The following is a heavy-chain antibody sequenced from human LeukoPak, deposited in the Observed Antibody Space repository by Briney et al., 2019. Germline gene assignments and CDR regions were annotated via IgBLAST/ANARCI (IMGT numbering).Heavy chain of an antibody. CDR3: AKDLTVTTRGTYAFDI. V-gene: IGHV3-23*01. CDR1: GSSFSTYA. J-gene: IGHJ3*02. Sequence: GGSLRLSCAASGSSFSTYAMSWVRQAPGKGLEWVSGISGSAGRTYHAESVKGRFTISRDNSKNTLFLQMNSLTAEDTAVYYCAKDLTVTTRGTYAFDIWGPGTMVTVSS. D-gene: IGHD4-17*01. CDR2: ISGSAGRT.